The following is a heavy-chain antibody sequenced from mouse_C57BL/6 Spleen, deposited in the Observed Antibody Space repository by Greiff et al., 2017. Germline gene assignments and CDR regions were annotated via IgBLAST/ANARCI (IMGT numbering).Heavy chain of an antibody. Sequence: VQLQQSGPELVKPGASVKISCKASGYTFTDYYMHWVKQRHGKSLEWIGDINPNNGGTSYNQKFKGKATLTVDKSSSTAYMARRSLTSEDSAVYYCARDYYGSSPGDYWGKGTTLTVSS. CDR2: INPNNGGT. CDR1: GYTFTDYY. J-gene: IGHJ2*01. V-gene: IGHV1-26*01. D-gene: IGHD1-1*01. CDR3: ARDYYGSSPGDY.